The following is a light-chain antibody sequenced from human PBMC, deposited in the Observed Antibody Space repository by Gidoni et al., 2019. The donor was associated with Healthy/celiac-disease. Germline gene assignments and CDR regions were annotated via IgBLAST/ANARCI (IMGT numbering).Light chain of an antibody. CDR1: QSLLHSNGYNY. V-gene: IGKV2-28*01. J-gene: IGKJ2*01. CDR2: LGS. Sequence: DIVMTQSPLSLPVTPGEPASISCRSSQSLLHSNGYNYLDWYLQKPGQSPQLLIDLGSNRASGFPDRFSGIGSGTDFTLIISRVEAEDVGVYYCMQALQTPATFGQGTKLEIK. CDR3: MQALQTPAT.